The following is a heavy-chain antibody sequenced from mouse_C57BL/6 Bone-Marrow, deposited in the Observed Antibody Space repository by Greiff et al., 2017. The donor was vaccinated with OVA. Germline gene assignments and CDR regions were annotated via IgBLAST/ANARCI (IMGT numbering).Heavy chain of an antibody. CDR2: ISYDGSN. CDR1: GYSITSGYY. J-gene: IGHJ4*01. V-gene: IGHV3-6*01. Sequence: EVQLVESGPGLVKPSQSLSLTCSVTGYSITSGYYWNWIRQFPGNKLEWMGYISYDGSNNYNPSLKNRISITRDTSKNQFFLKLNSVTTEDTATYYCARSKGMDYWGQGTSVTVSS. CDR3: ARSKGMDY. D-gene: IGHD2-5*01.